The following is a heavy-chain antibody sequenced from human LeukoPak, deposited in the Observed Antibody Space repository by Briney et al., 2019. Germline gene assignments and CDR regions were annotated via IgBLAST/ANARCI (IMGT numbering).Heavy chain of an antibody. CDR1: GYSFTTYW. J-gene: IGHJ5*02. CDR3: ARQRGAWGTVNWFDP. V-gene: IGHV5-51*01. D-gene: IGHD3-16*01. Sequence: GESLKISWETSGYSFTTYWIGWVRQRPGTGLEWVGAIYPDDSDTRYSPSFQGQVAISADRSIRAAYLKWNSLKASDTGMYYCARQRGAWGTVNWFDPWGQGTLVTVSS. CDR2: IYPDDSDT.